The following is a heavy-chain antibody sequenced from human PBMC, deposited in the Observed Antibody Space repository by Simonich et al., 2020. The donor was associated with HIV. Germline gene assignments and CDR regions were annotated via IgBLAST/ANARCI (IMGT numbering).Heavy chain of an antibody. V-gene: IGHV4-39*02. CDR3: ARDFPTTVTPSLLFVAFDI. D-gene: IGHD4-17*01. CDR1: GGSISSSSYY. Sequence: QLQLQESGPGLVKPSETLSLTCTVSGGSISSSSYYWGWIRQPPGEGLGWIGGVNLRGSTVDTPSRKGRVTISVDTSKNQFSRKLSSVTAADTAVYYCARDFPTTVTPSLLFVAFDIWGQGTMVTVSS. J-gene: IGHJ3*02. CDR2: VNLRGST.